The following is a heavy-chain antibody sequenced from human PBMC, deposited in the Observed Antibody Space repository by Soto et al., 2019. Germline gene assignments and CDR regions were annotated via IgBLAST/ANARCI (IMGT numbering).Heavy chain of an antibody. V-gene: IGHV1-3*04. CDR1: GYTSTGYV. J-gene: IGHJ3*02. Sequence: QVQLVQSGAEVKKPGASVKISCEASGYTSTGYVMHWVRQAPGQRPEGMGWISTGTGNTRSSQRFQGRVTFTGDASASTFYMGLSSLTFEDTAVYYCAREGINAGIRPWGDAFDIWGQGTMVTVSS. D-gene: IGHD3-10*01. CDR3: AREGINAGIRPWGDAFDI. CDR2: ISTGTGNT.